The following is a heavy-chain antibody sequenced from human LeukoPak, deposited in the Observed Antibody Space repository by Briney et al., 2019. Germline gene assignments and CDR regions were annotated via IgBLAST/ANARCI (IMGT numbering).Heavy chain of an antibody. D-gene: IGHD3-3*01. CDR2: ISSCSSTI. CDR3: AKDHYDFWSGDAFDP. Sequence: GGSLRLSCAASGFTFSSYSMNWVRQAPGKGLEWVSDISSCSSTIYYADPVKGRFTISRDNAKNTLYLQMNSLRTEDTAVYYCAKDHYDFWSGDAFDPWGQGTLVTVSS. J-gene: IGHJ5*02. CDR1: GFTFSSYS. V-gene: IGHV3-48*01.